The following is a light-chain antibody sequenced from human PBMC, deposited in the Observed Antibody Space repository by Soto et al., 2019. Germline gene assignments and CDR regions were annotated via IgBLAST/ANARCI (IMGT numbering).Light chain of an antibody. CDR3: QSYDITYGV. Sequence: NFMLTQPHSVSGSPGETVTISCTRSSGSIASNFVQWYQQRPGSAPSNVIYEDNHRPSGVPDRFFGSIDSSSNSASLTISGLKTEDEADYYCQSYDITYGVCGGGTQLTVL. CDR2: EDN. V-gene: IGLV6-57*04. CDR1: SGSIASNF. J-gene: IGLJ7*01.